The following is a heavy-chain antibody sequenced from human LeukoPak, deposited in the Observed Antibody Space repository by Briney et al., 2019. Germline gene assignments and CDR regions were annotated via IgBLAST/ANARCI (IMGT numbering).Heavy chain of an antibody. V-gene: IGHV4-59*11. CDR1: VGSISNHY. CDR3: ASPGGIGGNADTDY. J-gene: IGHJ4*02. Sequence: SETLSLTCTFSVGSISNHYWSCIRQPPGKGLEWIGYIHYSGTTNYNPSLKSRVTISLDTSKNQVSLKMYSATAADTAVYYCASPGGIGGNADTDYWGQGTLVTVFS. CDR2: IHYSGTT. D-gene: IGHD4-23*01.